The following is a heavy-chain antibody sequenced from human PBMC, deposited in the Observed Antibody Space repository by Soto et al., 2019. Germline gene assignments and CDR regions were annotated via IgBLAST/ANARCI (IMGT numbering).Heavy chain of an antibody. J-gene: IGHJ3*02. V-gene: IGHV4-39*01. CDR2: IYRSGST. CDR1: GGSISSTTYY. D-gene: IGHD6-13*01. CDR3: ETPTEHSTSDAFDI. Sequence: QLQLQESGPGLVKPSENLSLTCTVSGGSISSTTYYWGWIRQPPGKGLEWIGSIYRSGSTYYNPSLKSRVTIFVDTSNDQFSLRLSSVTAADTFVYYCETPTEHSTSDAFDIWRQGSKVTV.